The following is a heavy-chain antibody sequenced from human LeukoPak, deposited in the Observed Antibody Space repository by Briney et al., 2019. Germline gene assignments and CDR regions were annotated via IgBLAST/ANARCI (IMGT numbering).Heavy chain of an antibody. V-gene: IGHV4-30-2*01. Sequence: KPSQTLSLTCTVSGGSTSSGGYYWSWIRQPPGKGLEWIGYIYHSGSTYYNPSLKSRVTISVDRSKNQFSLKLSSVTAADTAVYYCASSGPSGDLPLYFDYWGQGTLVTVSS. J-gene: IGHJ4*02. D-gene: IGHD7-27*01. CDR2: IYHSGST. CDR1: GGSTSSGGYY. CDR3: ASSGPSGDLPLYFDY.